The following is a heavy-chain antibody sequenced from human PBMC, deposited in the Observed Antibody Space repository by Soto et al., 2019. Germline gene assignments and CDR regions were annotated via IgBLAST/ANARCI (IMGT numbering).Heavy chain of an antibody. D-gene: IGHD3-22*01. CDR2: ISGSGGST. CDR1: GFTFSSYS. Sequence: GGSLRLSCAASGFTFSSYSMSWVRQAPGKGLEWVSGISGSGGSTYYADSVKGRFTISRDNSKNTLYLQMNSLRAEDTAVYYCAKGPQDYYDSLGAFDIWGKGTMVTVSS. CDR3: AKGPQDYYDSLGAFDI. V-gene: IGHV3-23*01. J-gene: IGHJ3*02.